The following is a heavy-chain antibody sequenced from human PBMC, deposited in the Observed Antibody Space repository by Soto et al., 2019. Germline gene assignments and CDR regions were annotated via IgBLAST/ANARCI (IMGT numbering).Heavy chain of an antibody. Sequence: TSETLSLTCTVSGGSIISHLWSWIRQPPGKGLEWIGYVSHSGSTTHNPSLKSRVTISLDTSKNQVSLQLGSVTAADTAVYYCAREGPLSGDAFDIWGRGTKVTVSS. CDR3: AREGPLSGDAFDI. V-gene: IGHV4-59*11. CDR2: VSHSGST. J-gene: IGHJ3*02. CDR1: GGSIISHL. D-gene: IGHD3-16*01.